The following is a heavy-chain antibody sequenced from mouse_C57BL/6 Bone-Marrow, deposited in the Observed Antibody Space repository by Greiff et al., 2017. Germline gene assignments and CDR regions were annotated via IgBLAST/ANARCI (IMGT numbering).Heavy chain of an antibody. V-gene: IGHV5-4*01. CDR2: ISDGGSYT. CDR1: GFTFSSYA. D-gene: IGHD1-1*01. Sequence: EVQLQQSGGGLVKPGGSLKLSCAASGFTFSSYAMSWVRQTPEKRLEWVATISDGGSYTYYPDNVKGRFTISRDNAKNNLYLQMSHLKSEDTAMYYCARDPNYYGSSPYAMDYWGQGTSVTVSS. CDR3: ARDPNYYGSSPYAMDY. J-gene: IGHJ4*01.